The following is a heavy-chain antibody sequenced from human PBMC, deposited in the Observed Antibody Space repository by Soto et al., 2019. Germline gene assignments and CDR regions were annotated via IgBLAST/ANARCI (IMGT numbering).Heavy chain of an antibody. V-gene: IGHV1-46*01. CDR2: INPSGGST. D-gene: IGHD1-26*01. CDR3: AREGGGGPSGSPGFFDY. J-gene: IGHJ4*02. CDR1: GYTFTSYY. Sequence: GASVKVSCKASGYTFTSYYMHWVRQAPGQGLEWMGIINPSGGSTSYAQKFQGRVTMTRDTSTSTVYMELSSLRSEDTAVYYCAREGGGGPSGSPGFFDYWGQGTLVTVSS.